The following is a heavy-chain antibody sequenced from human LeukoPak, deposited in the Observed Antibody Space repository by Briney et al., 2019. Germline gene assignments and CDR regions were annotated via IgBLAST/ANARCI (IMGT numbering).Heavy chain of an antibody. Sequence: PGGSLRLSCAASGFTFSKYAMSWVRPVPGKGLEWVSSIGDSGSSTYYADSVKGRFIISRDNSKNTLYPQMNSLRAEDTAVYYCAKARGAWAVTTRMPFDYWGQGTLVTVSS. V-gene: IGHV3-23*01. CDR1: GFTFSKYA. CDR3: AKARGAWAVTTRMPFDY. CDR2: IGDSGSST. J-gene: IGHJ4*02. D-gene: IGHD4-17*01.